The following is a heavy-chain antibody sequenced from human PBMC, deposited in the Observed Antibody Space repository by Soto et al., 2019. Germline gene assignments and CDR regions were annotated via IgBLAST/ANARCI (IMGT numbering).Heavy chain of an antibody. D-gene: IGHD1-26*01. CDR1: GFTFSHYA. CDR3: AKDGSHNFDY. V-gene: IGHV3-30*18. CDR2: MSYDGSNE. Sequence: QVQLVESGGGVVQPGRSLRLSCAASGFTFSHYAMHWVRQAPGKGLEWVALMSYDGSNEYYADSVKGRCTISRDNSKNPLYLQMNSLRAEDTAVYYCAKDGSHNFDYWGQGTLGTVSS. J-gene: IGHJ4*02.